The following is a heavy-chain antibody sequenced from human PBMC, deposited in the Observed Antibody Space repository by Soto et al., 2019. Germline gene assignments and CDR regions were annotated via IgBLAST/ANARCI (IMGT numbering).Heavy chain of an antibody. Sequence: GESLKISCQGSGYSVVSYWIAWVRQMPGKGLEWMGSIYPGDSDTTNSPSFQGQVTMSVEKSITTVYLQWSSLKASDTAMYYCARTDGYEIEYWGQGTLVTVSS. V-gene: IGHV5-51*03. CDR3: ARTDGYEIEY. CDR2: IYPGDSDT. J-gene: IGHJ4*02. CDR1: GYSVVSYW. D-gene: IGHD2-21*01.